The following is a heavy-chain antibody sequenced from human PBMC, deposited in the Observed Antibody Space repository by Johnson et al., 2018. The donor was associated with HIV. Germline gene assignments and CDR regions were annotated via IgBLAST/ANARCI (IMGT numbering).Heavy chain of an antibody. V-gene: IGHV3-30*04. J-gene: IGHJ3*01. CDR2: ISGDGSNK. Sequence: QVQLVESGGGVVQPGRSLRLSCAASGFTFSSYAMHCVRQAPGKGLEWVAVISGDGSNKYYADSVKGRFTISRDNSKNTLYLQMNSLRAEDTAVYYCACLAHDAFDLWGRGTMVTVSS. CDR1: GFTFSSYA. D-gene: IGHD3-16*01. CDR3: ACLAHDAFDL.